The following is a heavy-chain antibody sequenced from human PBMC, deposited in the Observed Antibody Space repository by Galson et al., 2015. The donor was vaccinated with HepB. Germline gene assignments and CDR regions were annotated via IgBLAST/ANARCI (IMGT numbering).Heavy chain of an antibody. J-gene: IGHJ3*02. CDR2: IIPILGRA. V-gene: IGHV1-69*04. CDR3: ARDGWSGNYFDGAFDM. CDR1: GGTFSSYS. D-gene: IGHD1-26*01. Sequence: SVKVSCKASGGTFSSYSISWVRQAPGQGLEWMGRIIPILGRANYAQKFQVRVTITADKSTNTSYMEVSSLRSEDTAVYDCARDGWSGNYFDGAFDMWGQGTMVTVSS.